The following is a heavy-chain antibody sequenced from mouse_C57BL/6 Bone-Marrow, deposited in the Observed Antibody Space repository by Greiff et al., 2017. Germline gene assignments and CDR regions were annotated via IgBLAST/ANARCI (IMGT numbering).Heavy chain of an antibody. D-gene: IGHD2-1*01. Sequence: EVQLVESGPVLVKPGASVKMSCKASGYTFTDYYMNWVKQSHGKSLEWIGVINPYNSGTSYNQKFKGKAILTVDKSSSTAYMELNSLTSEHSAIYYCARDYGNYCYYAMGYWGQGTSVTVSS. CDR3: ARDYGNYCYYAMGY. V-gene: IGHV1-19*01. CDR2: INPYNSGT. J-gene: IGHJ4*01. CDR1: GYTFTDYY.